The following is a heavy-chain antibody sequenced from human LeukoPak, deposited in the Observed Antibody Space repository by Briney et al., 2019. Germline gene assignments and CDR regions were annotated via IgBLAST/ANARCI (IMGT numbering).Heavy chain of an antibody. Sequence: GGSLRLSCAGSGFIFSDYDMHWVRHVNGRGLEWVSGTEAAGDTFYLGSVQGRFTLSRDNAKNSLFLQMNNLRAGDTAVYYCARGGPDFYDMRGYRWYFDLWGRGTQVTVSS. CDR3: ARGGPDFYDMRGYRWYFDL. CDR2: TEAAGDT. J-gene: IGHJ2*01. CDR1: GFIFSDYD. V-gene: IGHV3-13*01. D-gene: IGHD3-22*01.